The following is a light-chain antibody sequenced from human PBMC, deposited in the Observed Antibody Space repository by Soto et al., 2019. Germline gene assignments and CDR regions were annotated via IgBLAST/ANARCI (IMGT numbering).Light chain of an antibody. CDR2: VAS. V-gene: IGKV3-11*01. CDR1: QTVCTY. J-gene: IGKJ4*01. Sequence: EIVLTQSPATLSLSPGERDTLSCRASQTVCTYLAWYQQKPGQAPRILIYVASNRTTGIPTRFSGSGSGTDFTLTISNLEPEDFAVYYVQQRSSGPPLTFVGGTKGEIK. CDR3: QQRSSGPPLT.